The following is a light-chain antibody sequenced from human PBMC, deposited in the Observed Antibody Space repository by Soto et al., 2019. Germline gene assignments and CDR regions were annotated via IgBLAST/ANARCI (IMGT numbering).Light chain of an antibody. V-gene: IGLV2-14*03. Sequence: QSALTQPASVSGSPGQSIAISCTETSSDVGAYDYVSWYQQHPDRAPRLVIYEVSNRPSGVSNRFSGSKSVNTATLTISGLQAEDEADYYCASHTTTNTRVFGTGTKVTVL. CDR1: SSDVGAYDY. J-gene: IGLJ1*01. CDR2: EVS. CDR3: ASHTTTNTRV.